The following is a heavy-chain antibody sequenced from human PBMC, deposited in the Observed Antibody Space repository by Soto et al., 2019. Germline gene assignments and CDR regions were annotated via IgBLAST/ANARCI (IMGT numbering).Heavy chain of an antibody. D-gene: IGHD1-1*01. Sequence: ASVKVSCKGSGYTFTSEGINWVRQAPGQGLEWMGWISGYNGNTNYAQKLQDRVTMTTDTFTSTAYMELRSLRSDDTAVYYCARPIRGTYGMDVWGQGTTVTVSS. CDR3: ARPIRGTYGMDV. CDR2: ISGYNGNT. CDR1: GYTFTSEG. V-gene: IGHV1-18*01. J-gene: IGHJ6*02.